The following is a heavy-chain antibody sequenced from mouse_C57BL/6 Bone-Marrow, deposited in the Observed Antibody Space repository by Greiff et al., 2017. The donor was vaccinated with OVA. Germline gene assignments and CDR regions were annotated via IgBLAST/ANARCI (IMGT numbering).Heavy chain of an antibody. V-gene: IGHV4-1*01. J-gene: IGHJ1*03. CDR1: AVDFSRYW. CDR2: IKPDSSTI. D-gene: IGHD2-1*01. Sequence: SAAAVDFSRYWMSWVRRAPGKGLEWIGEIKPDSSTINYAPSLKDKFIISRDNAKNTLYLQMSKVRSEDTALYYCARRGNYVYWYFDVWGTGTTVTVSS. CDR3: ARRGNYVYWYFDV.